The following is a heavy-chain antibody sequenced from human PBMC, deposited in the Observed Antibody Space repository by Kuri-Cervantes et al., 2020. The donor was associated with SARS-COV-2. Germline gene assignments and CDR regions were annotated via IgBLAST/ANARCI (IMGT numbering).Heavy chain of an antibody. J-gene: IGHJ4*02. V-gene: IGHV4-39*01. CDR3: ASLLGHLADY. Sequence: SETLSLTCTVSGGSISSSSYYWGWIRQPPGKGLEWIGSIYYSGSTYYNPSLKSRVTISVDTSKNQFSLKLSSVTAADTAVYYCASLLGHLADYWGQGTLVTVSS. CDR1: GGSISSSSYY. CDR2: IYYSGST. D-gene: IGHD7-27*01.